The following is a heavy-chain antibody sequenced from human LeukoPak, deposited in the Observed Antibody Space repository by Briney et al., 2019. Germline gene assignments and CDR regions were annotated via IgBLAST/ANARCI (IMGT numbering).Heavy chain of an antibody. CDR2: INAGNGNT. D-gene: IGHD4-17*01. CDR3: ARDYTVGTVTTSPGH. J-gene: IGHJ4*02. V-gene: IGHV1-3*01. CDR1: GYTFSTYG. Sequence: GASVKVSCKASGYTFSTYGISWVRQAPGQGLEWMGWINAGNGNTKYSQKFQGRVTITRDTSASTAYMELSSLRSEDTAVYYCARDYTVGTVTTSPGHWGQGTLVTVSS.